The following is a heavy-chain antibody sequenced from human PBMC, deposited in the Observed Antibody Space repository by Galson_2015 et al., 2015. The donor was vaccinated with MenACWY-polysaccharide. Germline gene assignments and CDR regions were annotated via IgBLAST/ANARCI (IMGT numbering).Heavy chain of an antibody. CDR1: GFTFSSYW. J-gene: IGHJ4*02. CDR3: ARDPERGDGYVLDY. CDR2: INRDGSST. Sequence: SLRLSCAASGFTFSSYWMYWVRHAPGKGLVWVAHINRDGSSTSYADSVKGRFTISRDNAKNMLYLQMNSLRAEDTAAYYCARDPERGDGYVLDYWGQGTLVTVSS. D-gene: IGHD5-24*01. V-gene: IGHV3-74*01.